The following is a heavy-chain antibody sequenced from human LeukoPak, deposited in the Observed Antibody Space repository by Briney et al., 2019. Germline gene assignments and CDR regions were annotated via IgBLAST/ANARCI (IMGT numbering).Heavy chain of an antibody. CDR1: GASISSSSYY. CDR3: ARAYSYGSHFDY. V-gene: IGHV4-39*07. D-gene: IGHD5-18*01. Sequence: SETLSLTCTVSGASISSSSYYWGWIRQSPGKGLEWIGSIHYSGSTYYNPSLKSRVTISVDTSKNQFSLKLSSVTAADTAVYYCARAYSYGSHFDYWGQGTLVTVSS. J-gene: IGHJ4*02. CDR2: IHYSGST.